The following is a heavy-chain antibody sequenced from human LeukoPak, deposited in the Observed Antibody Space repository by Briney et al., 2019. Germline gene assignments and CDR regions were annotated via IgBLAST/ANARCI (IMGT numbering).Heavy chain of an antibody. CDR3: ATVFIAAASYNWFDP. CDR2: FDPEDGET. V-gene: IGHV1-24*01. Sequence: ASVKVSCKVSGYTLTELSMHWVRQAPGKGLEWMGGFDPEDGETIYAQKFQGRVTMTEDTSTDTAYMELSSLRSEDTAVYYCATVFIAAASYNWFDPWGQGTLVTVSS. D-gene: IGHD6-13*01. CDR1: GYTLTELS. J-gene: IGHJ5*02.